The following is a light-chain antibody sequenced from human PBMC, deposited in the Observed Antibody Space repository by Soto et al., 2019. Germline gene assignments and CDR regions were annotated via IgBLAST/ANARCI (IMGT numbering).Light chain of an antibody. CDR3: QKYNSVPWT. CDR2: AAS. V-gene: IGKV1-27*01. CDR1: QGISHY. J-gene: IGKJ1*01. Sequence: DIQMTQSPSSLSASVGDRVTITCRASQGISHYVAWYQQKPGKVPKLLIYAASTLQPGVPPRFSGSGSGTDFTLTITSLQPEDVAAYYCQKYNSVPWTFSQGTKVEIK.